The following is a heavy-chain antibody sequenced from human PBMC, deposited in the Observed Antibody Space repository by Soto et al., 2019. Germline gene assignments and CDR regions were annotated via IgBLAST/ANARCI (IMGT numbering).Heavy chain of an antibody. J-gene: IGHJ4*02. CDR2: INVGNGNT. V-gene: IGHV1-3*01. CDR1: GYTFTDFA. Sequence: QAQLVQSGAEAKQPGASVRVSCKASGYTFTDFALHWVRQAPGQGLEWMGWINVGNGNTGYSRKFQGRATNDREISATAADIEVTSLTSEDTGIYYCAREGAHCAPFDLWGQGTLVTVSS. D-gene: IGHD2-21*01. CDR3: AREGAHCAPFDL.